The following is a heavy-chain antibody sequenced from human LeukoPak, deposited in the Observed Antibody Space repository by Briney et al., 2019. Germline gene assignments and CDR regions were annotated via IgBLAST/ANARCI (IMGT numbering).Heavy chain of an antibody. CDR1: GGSFSGYY. J-gene: IGHJ5*02. D-gene: IGHD4-11*01. V-gene: IGHV4-34*01. Sequence: SETLSLTCAVYGGSFSGYYWSRIRQPPGKGLEWIGEINHSGSTNYNPSLKSRVTISVDTPKNQFSLKLSSVTAADTAVYYCARGQGVTTVMNWFDPWGQGTLVTVSS. CDR3: ARGQGVTTVMNWFDP. CDR2: INHSGST.